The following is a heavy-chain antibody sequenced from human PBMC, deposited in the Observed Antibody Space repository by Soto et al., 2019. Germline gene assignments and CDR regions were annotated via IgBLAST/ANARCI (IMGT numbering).Heavy chain of an antibody. J-gene: IGHJ4*02. CDR2: IWYDGSNK. D-gene: IGHD1-26*01. CDR1: GYTFSSYG. CDR3: ARDPYSGSFAYDF. V-gene: IGHV3-33*01. Sequence: QVQLVESGGGVVQPGRSLRLSCAASGYTFSSYGMHWVRQAPGKGLEWVAVIWYDGSNKYYADSVKGRFTISRDYSKNTLFLQMNSLRVEDTAYYYCARDPYSGSFAYDFWGQGTLVTVSS.